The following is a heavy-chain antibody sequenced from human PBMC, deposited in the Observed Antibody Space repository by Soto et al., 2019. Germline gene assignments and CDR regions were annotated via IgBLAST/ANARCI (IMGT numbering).Heavy chain of an antibody. CDR2: IYYSGST. J-gene: IGHJ4*02. CDR3: ARAGYYDSSGYYYGGLNYFDY. D-gene: IGHD3-22*01. Sequence: SETLSVTCTVSGGSISSDYWSWTRQPTGNELEWIGYIYYSGSTNYNPSLKSRVTISVDTSKNQFSLKLSSVTAADTAVYYCARAGYYDSSGYYYGGLNYFDYWGQGTLVTVS. CDR1: GGSISSDY. V-gene: IGHV4-59*01.